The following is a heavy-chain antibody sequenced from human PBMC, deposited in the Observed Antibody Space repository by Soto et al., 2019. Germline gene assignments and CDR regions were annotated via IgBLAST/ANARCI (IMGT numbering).Heavy chain of an antibody. D-gene: IGHD4-17*01. CDR2: IYHSGST. CDR3: ARTTVTTGWFDP. CDR1: GVSISSGGYS. Sequence: PSETLSLTCAVSGVSISSGGYSWSWIRQPPGKGLEWIGYIYHSGSTSYNPSLKSRVTISVDRSKNQISLKLSSVTAADTAVYYFARTTVTTGWFDPCGQGTLVTVS. J-gene: IGHJ5*02. V-gene: IGHV4-30-2*01.